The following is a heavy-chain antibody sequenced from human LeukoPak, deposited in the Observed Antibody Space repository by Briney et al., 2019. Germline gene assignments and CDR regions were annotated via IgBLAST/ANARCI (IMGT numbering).Heavy chain of an antibody. CDR1: GGSISSGSYY. J-gene: IGHJ6*02. CDR3: ARWPPDYGGNSLYPYYYGMDV. CDR2: IYTSGST. D-gene: IGHD4-23*01. Sequence: KSSGTLSLTCTVSGGSISSGSYYWSWIRQPAGKGLEWIGRIYTSGSTNYNPSLKSRVTISVDTSKNQFSLKLSSVTAADTAVYYCARWPPDYGGNSLYPYYYGMDVWGQGTTVTVSS. V-gene: IGHV4-61*02.